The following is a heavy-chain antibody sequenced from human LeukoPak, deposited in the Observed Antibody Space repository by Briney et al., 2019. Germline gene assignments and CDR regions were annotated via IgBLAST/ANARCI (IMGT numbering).Heavy chain of an antibody. D-gene: IGHD2-15*01. V-gene: IGHV3-23*01. Sequence: GGSLRLSCAASEFTFSNYAMTWVRQAPGKGLEWVSAISGSGDSTYYADSVKGRFTISRDNSKNTMYLQMNSLRAEDTAVYYCAKGARLYCSAVSCYLGGYWGQGTLVTVSS. CDR3: AKGARLYCSAVSCYLGGY. J-gene: IGHJ4*02. CDR1: EFTFSNYA. CDR2: ISGSGDST.